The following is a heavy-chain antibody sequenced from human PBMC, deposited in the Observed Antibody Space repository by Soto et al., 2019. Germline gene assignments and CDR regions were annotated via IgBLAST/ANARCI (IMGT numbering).Heavy chain of an antibody. J-gene: IGHJ4*02. D-gene: IGHD1-26*01. CDR2: IRQDGTET. V-gene: IGHV3-7*03. CDR3: VGGAGWELDY. Sequence: EAQLVESGGGLVQPGGSLRLSCAASGFTFSTYWMNWVRQAPGMGLEWLAIIRQDGTETHYVDSVKGRFTISRDNTKNSLFLQMKNLRADDTAGYYCVGGAGWELDYWGQGTLVTVSS. CDR1: GFTFSTYW.